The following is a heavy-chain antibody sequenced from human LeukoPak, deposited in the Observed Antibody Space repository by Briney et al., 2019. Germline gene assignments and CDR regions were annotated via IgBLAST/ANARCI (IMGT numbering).Heavy chain of an antibody. Sequence: GGSLRLSCAASGFTFSSYAMSWVRQAPGKGLEWVSAISGSGGSTYYADSVKGRFTISRDNSKITLYLQMNSLRAEDTAVYYCAKGGDPYYYYYYMDVWGKGTTVTVSS. J-gene: IGHJ6*03. D-gene: IGHD3-16*01. CDR3: AKGGDPYYYYYYMDV. CDR1: GFTFSSYA. V-gene: IGHV3-23*01. CDR2: ISGSGGST.